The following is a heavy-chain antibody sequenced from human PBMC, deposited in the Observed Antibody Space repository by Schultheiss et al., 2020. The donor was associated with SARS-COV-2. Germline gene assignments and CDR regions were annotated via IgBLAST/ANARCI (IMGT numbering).Heavy chain of an antibody. CDR2: IYSGGST. Sequence: GGSLRLSCAASGFTFSSYSMNWVRQAPGKGLEWVSVIYSGGSTYYADSVKGRFTISRDNSKNTLYLQMNSLRAEDTAVYYCARDLMSSSWYETYYGMDVWGQGTTVTVSS. CDR1: GFTFSSYS. CDR3: ARDLMSSSWYETYYGMDV. D-gene: IGHD6-13*01. V-gene: IGHV3-66*02. J-gene: IGHJ6*02.